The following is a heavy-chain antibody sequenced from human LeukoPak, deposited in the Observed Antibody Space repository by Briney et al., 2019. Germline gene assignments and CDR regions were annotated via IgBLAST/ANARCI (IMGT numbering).Heavy chain of an antibody. J-gene: IGHJ4*02. Sequence: GASVKVSCKASGGTFSSYAISWVRQAPGQGLEWMGRIIPILGIANYAQEFQGRVTITADKSTSTAYMELSSLRSEDTAVYYCARGGWNDVDYWGQGTLVTVSS. V-gene: IGHV1-69*04. D-gene: IGHD1-1*01. CDR3: ARGGWNDVDY. CDR1: GGTFSSYA. CDR2: IIPILGIA.